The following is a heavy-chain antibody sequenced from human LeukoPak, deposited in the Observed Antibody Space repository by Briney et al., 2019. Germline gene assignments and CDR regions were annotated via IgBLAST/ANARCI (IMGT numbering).Heavy chain of an antibody. Sequence: ASVKVSCKASGYTFTGYYLHWVRQAPGQGLEWMGWIDPDSGGTNYAQNFQGRVTMTRDTSISTAYMELSRLRSDNTAVYYCARDRYGSATAVDWFDPWGQGTLVTVSS. CDR1: GYTFTGYY. CDR2: IDPDSGGT. V-gene: IGHV1-2*02. J-gene: IGHJ5*02. D-gene: IGHD2-15*01. CDR3: ARDRYGSATAVDWFDP.